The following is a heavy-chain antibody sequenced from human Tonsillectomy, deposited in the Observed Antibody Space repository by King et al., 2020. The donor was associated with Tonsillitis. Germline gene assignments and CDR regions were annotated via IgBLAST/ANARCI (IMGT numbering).Heavy chain of an antibody. J-gene: IGHJ4*02. Sequence: VQLVESGGDLVQPGGSLRLSCAASGFTFSSFWMHWVRQTPGKGLVWVSRINSDGGTTSYADSVKGRLTISKDNAKNTLYLQMDSLRAEDTAVYYCARGSRYYTNYWGQGTLVTVSS. V-gene: IGHV3-74*01. D-gene: IGHD2-2*02. CDR2: INSDGGTT. CDR1: GFTFSSFW. CDR3: ARGSRYYTNY.